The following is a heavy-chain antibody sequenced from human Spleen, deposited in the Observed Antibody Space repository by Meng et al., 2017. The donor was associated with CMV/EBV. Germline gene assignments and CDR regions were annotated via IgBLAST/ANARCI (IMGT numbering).Heavy chain of an antibody. CDR1: GFTFSSYA. Sequence: GESLKISCAGSGFTFSSYAMHWVRQAPGKGLEWVAVISYDGSNKYYADSVKGRFTISRDNSKNTLYLQMNSLRAEDTAVYYCAKMDFWSGNDYWGQGILVTVSS. V-gene: IGHV3-30*04. D-gene: IGHD3-3*01. J-gene: IGHJ4*02. CDR3: AKMDFWSGNDY. CDR2: ISYDGSNK.